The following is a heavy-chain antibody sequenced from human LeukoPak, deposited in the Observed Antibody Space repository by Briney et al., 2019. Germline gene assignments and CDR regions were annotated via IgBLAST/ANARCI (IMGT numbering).Heavy chain of an antibody. J-gene: IGHJ3*02. V-gene: IGHV4-38-2*02. CDR2: IYYSGST. Sequence: PSETLSLTCAVSGYSISSGYYWGWIRQPPGKGLEWIGSIYYSGSTYYNPSLKSRVTISVDTSKDQFSLKLSSVTAADTAVYYCAREIVVVDDAFDIWGQGTMVTVSS. D-gene: IGHD3-22*01. CDR3: AREIVVVDDAFDI. CDR1: GYSISSGYY.